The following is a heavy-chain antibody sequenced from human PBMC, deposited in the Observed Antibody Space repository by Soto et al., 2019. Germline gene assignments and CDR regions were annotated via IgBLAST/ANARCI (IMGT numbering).Heavy chain of an antibody. D-gene: IGHD2-15*01. CDR3: ARELVVVAATPLSDAFDI. V-gene: IGHV3-30-3*01. Sequence: QVQLVESGGGMVQPGRSLRLSCAASGFTFSSYAMHWVRQAPGKGLEWVAVISYDGSNKYYADSVKGRFTISRDNSKNTLYLQMNSLRAEDTAVYYCARELVVVAATPLSDAFDIWGQGTMVTVSS. CDR1: GFTFSSYA. CDR2: ISYDGSNK. J-gene: IGHJ3*02.